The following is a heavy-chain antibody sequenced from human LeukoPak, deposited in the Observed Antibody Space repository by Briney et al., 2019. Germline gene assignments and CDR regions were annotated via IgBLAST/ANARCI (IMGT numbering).Heavy chain of an antibody. CDR1: GGSFCGYY. CDR3: AREPLGYCSSTSCYYFDY. J-gene: IGHJ4*02. V-gene: IGHV4-34*01. CDR2: INHSGST. D-gene: IGHD2-2*01. Sequence: SETLSLTCAVYGGSFCGYYWIWIRQPPGKGLEWVGDINHSGSTNYNPSFKSRVTISVDTSKNQFSLKLSSVTAADTAVYYCAREPLGYCSSTSCYYFDYWGQGTLVTVS.